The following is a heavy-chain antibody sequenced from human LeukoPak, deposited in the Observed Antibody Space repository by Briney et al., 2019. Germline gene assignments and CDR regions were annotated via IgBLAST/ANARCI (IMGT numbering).Heavy chain of an antibody. D-gene: IGHD1-26*01. CDR1: GFTFSNYW. CDR2: INSDGSDT. J-gene: IGHJ6*03. Sequence: PGGSLRLSCAVSGFTFSNYWMHWVRQVPGEGPVWVSHINSDGSDTTYADSVKGRFTISRDNAKDTLYPPMNSLRAEDTAVYYCARSGSGYSHYYYMDVWGKGTTVTVSS. V-gene: IGHV3-74*01. CDR3: ARSGSGYSHYYYMDV.